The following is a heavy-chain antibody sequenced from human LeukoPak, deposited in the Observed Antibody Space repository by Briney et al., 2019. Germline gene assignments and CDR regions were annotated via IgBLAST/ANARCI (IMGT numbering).Heavy chain of an antibody. CDR1: GFTFSSYS. Sequence: PGGSLRLSCAASGFTFSSYSMNWVRQAPGKGLEWVSSISSSSSYIHYADSVKGRFTISRDNAKNSLYLQMNSLRAEDTAVYYCAKEPDYDFWSGSDYWGQGTLVTVSS. CDR2: ISSSSSYI. V-gene: IGHV3-21*04. D-gene: IGHD3-3*01. J-gene: IGHJ4*02. CDR3: AKEPDYDFWSGSDY.